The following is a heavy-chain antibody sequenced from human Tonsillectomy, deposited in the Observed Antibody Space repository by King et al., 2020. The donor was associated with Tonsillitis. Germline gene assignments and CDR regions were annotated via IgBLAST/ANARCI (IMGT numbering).Heavy chain of an antibody. D-gene: IGHD6-13*01. Sequence: VQLVESGGGLVQPGRSLRISCTASGFTFGDYAMSWFRQAPGKGLEWVGFIRSKAHGGTTEYAASVKGRFTIPRDDSKSIAYLQMNSLKTEDTAVYYCTRGGSAGNYFDYWGQGTLVTVSS. J-gene: IGHJ4*02. CDR3: TRGGSAGNYFDY. CDR1: GFTFGDYA. CDR2: IRSKAHGGTT. V-gene: IGHV3-49*03.